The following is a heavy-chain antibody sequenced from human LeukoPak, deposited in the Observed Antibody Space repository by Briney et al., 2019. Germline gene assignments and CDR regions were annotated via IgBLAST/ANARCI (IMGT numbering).Heavy chain of an antibody. Sequence: GGSLRLSCAASGFTFSGYGMKWVGQPPGEGREWGSSISIGGSYIYYADSLKGRFTMSRENTKNSLYLEMNSLRAEDTVVEYCAKEPHRSGWYWMWSDWGQGTLVTVSS. CDR2: ISIGGSYI. V-gene: IGHV3-21*01. D-gene: IGHD6-19*01. CDR3: AKEPHRSGWYWMWSD. J-gene: IGHJ4*02. CDR1: GFTFSGYG.